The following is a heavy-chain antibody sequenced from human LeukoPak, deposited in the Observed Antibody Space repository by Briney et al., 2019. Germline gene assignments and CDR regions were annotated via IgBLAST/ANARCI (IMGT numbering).Heavy chain of an antibody. V-gene: IGHV4-30-2*01. Sequence: SETLSLTCAVSGGSISSGGYSWSWIRQPPGKGLEWIGYIYHSGSTYYNPSLKSRVTISVDRSKNQFSLKLSSVTAADTAVYYCAILGIFGVVMDVWGQGTLVTVSS. CDR3: AILGIFGVVMDV. CDR2: IYHSGST. CDR1: GGSISSGGYS. D-gene: IGHD3-3*01. J-gene: IGHJ4*02.